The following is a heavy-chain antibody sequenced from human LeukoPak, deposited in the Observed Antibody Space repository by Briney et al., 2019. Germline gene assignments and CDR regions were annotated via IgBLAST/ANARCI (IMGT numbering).Heavy chain of an antibody. J-gene: IGHJ4*02. CDR1: GYTFTSYG. CDR2: ISAYNRNT. V-gene: IGHV1-18*01. D-gene: IGHD3-10*01. Sequence: ASVKVSCKASGYTFTSYGISWVRQAPGQGLEWMGWISAYNRNTNYAQKLQGRVTMTTDTSTSTAYMELRSLRSDDTAVYYCARDLTSITMVRGVIQGIDYWGQGTLVTVSS. CDR3: ARDLTSITMVRGVIQGIDY.